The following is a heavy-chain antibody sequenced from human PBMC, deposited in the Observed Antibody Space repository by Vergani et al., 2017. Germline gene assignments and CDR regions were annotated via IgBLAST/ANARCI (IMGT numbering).Heavy chain of an antibody. V-gene: IGHV4-61*02. CDR3: ARDLREKSSSKGYSSSWYWFDP. CDR2: IYTSGST. D-gene: IGHD6-13*01. CDR1: GGSISSGSYY. J-gene: IGHJ5*02. Sequence: QVQLQESGPGLVKPSQTLSLTCTVSGGSISSGSYYWSWIRQPAGKGLEWIGRIYTSGSTNYNPSLKSRVTISVDTSKNQFSLKLSSVTAADTAVYYCARDLREKSSSKGYSSSWYWFDPWGQGTLVTVSS.